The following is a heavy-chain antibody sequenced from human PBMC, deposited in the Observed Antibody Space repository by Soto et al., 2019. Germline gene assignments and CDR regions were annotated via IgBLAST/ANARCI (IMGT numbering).Heavy chain of an antibody. CDR3: VKGYWKGDV. V-gene: IGHV3-23*01. Sequence: EVQLLESGGGLVQPGGSLRLSCAASGFTFSTYAMNWVCQAPGNGLEWVPAISGSGGSIHYADSGKGRFTISRDNSKNTLYLQMNSLRDEDTAVYHCVKGYWKGDVWGQGTTVTVSS. D-gene: IGHD1-1*01. CDR1: GFTFSTYA. CDR2: ISGSGGSI. J-gene: IGHJ6*02.